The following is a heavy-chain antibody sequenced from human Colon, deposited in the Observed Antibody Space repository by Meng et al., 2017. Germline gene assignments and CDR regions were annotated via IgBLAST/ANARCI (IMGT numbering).Heavy chain of an antibody. V-gene: IGHV4-34*01. CDR3: ARGSSPRIKRAFDI. CDR1: GGSFRGYY. J-gene: IGHJ3*02. Sequence: QSLAWGGCVFRPSGCLSHTCAVYGGSFRGYYGSWIRQHPGKGLEWIGEINHSGSTNYNPSLKSRVTISVDTSKNQFSLKLSSVTAADTAVYYCARGSSPRIKRAFDIWGQGTMVTVSS. CDR2: INHSGST. D-gene: IGHD2-21*01.